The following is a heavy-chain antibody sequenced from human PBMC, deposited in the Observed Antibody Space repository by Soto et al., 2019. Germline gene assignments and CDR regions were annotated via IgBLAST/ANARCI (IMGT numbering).Heavy chain of an antibody. CDR2: IYYSGST. Sequence: SETLSLTCTVSGCSISSIRYCWSWIRQPPGKGLEWIGYIYYSGSTNYNPSLKSRVTISVDTSKNQFSLKLSSVTAADTAVYYCARDRGGIYDSSDYPHNCFDPWGQGTLVTVSS. CDR3: ARDRGGIYDSSDYPHNCFDP. V-gene: IGHV4-61*01. D-gene: IGHD3-22*01. CDR1: GCSISSIRYC. J-gene: IGHJ5*02.